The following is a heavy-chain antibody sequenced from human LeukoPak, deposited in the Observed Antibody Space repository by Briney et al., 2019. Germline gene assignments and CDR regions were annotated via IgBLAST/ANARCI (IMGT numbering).Heavy chain of an antibody. D-gene: IGHD3-10*01. CDR2: ISSSSRYI. Sequence: GGSLRLSCAASGFTFSTYSMNWVRQAPGKGLEWVSSISSSSRYIYYADSVKGRFTISRDNAKNSLYLQMNSLRAEDTAVYYCAREYGSQRGLWAFDIWGHGTMVTVSS. J-gene: IGHJ3*02. CDR1: GFTFSTYS. V-gene: IGHV3-21*01. CDR3: AREYGSQRGLWAFDI.